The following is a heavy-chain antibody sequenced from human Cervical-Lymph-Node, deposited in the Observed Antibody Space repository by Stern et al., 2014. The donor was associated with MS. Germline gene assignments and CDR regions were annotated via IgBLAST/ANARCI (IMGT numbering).Heavy chain of an antibody. CDR2: IYTSGST. D-gene: IGHD3-3*01. CDR3: ARLYYDFWSGYHYYYYYGMDV. V-gene: IGHV4-61*02. J-gene: IGHJ6*02. Sequence: VQLVESGPGLVKPSQTLSLTCTVSGGSISSGSYYWSWIRQPAGKGLEWIGRIYTSGSTNYNPSLKSRVTISVDTSKNQFPLKLSSVTAADTAVYYCARLYYDFWSGYHYYYYYGMDVWGQGTTVTVSS. CDR1: GGSISSGSYY.